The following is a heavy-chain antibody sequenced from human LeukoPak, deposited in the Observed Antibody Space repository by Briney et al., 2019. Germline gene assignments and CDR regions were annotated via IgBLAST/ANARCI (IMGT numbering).Heavy chain of an antibody. J-gene: IGHJ4*02. Sequence: ASAKVSCKASGYIFTDYYIHWVRQAPEQGLEWMGRINPKTGGTDDAQDFQGRVTMTRDTSINTVYTELSSLRSDDTAVYYCSRDLASTPHWEFDYWGQGTPGTVSP. CDR3: SRDLASTPHWEFDY. D-gene: IGHD7-27*01. CDR2: INPKTGGT. V-gene: IGHV1-2*06. CDR1: GYIFTDYY.